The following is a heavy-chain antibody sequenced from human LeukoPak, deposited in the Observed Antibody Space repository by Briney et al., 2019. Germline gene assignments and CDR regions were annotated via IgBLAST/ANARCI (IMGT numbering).Heavy chain of an antibody. Sequence: ASVKVSCKASGYTFTGYYMHWVRQAPGQGLEWTGWINPNSGGTNYAQKFQGRVTMTRDTSISTAYMELSRLRSDDTAVYYCARGDRITMIVVVNPYGMDVWGQGTTVTVSS. CDR2: INPNSGGT. D-gene: IGHD3-22*01. CDR3: ARGDRITMIVVVNPYGMDV. CDR1: GYTFTGYY. V-gene: IGHV1-2*02. J-gene: IGHJ6*02.